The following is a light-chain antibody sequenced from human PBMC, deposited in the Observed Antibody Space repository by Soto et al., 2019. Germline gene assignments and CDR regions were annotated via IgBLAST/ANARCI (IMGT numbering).Light chain of an antibody. V-gene: IGKV1-39*01. Sequence: DIQMTQSPSSLSASVGVRVTITCRASQSISSYLNWYQHKPGKAPKFLIYAASNLQSGVPSRFSGSGSGTDFTLTISSLQPEDFATYYCQQSYSSPQTFGQGTKVDIK. J-gene: IGKJ1*01. CDR1: QSISSY. CDR3: QQSYSSPQT. CDR2: AAS.